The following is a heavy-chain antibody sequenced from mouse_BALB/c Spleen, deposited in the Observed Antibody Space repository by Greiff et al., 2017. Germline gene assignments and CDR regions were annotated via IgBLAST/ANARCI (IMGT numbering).Heavy chain of an antibody. V-gene: IGHV3-2*02. J-gene: IGHJ1*01. D-gene: IGHD1-1*01. Sequence: ESGPGLVKPSQSLSLTCTVTGYSITSDYAWNWIRQFPGNKLEWMGYISYSGSTSYNPSLKSRISITRDTSKNQFFLQLNSVTTEDTATYYCAIYYYGSSYFDVWGAGTTVTVSS. CDR3: AIYYYGSSYFDV. CDR2: ISYSGST. CDR1: GYSITSDYA.